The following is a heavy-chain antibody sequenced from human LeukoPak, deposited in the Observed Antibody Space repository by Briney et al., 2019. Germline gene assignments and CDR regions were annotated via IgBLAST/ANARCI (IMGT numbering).Heavy chain of an antibody. CDR1: GFTFSSYA. V-gene: IGHV3-23*01. D-gene: IGHD2-15*01. J-gene: IGHJ6*02. CDR3: AGCSGGSCYSRGKYGVDV. CDR2: ISTSGDFT. Sequence: PGGSLRLSCATSGFTFSSYAMNWVRQAPGKGLECVSFISTSGDFTYYAASVKGRFTVSRDNSKNTLYLQMNSLRADDTAVYYCAGCSGGSCYSRGKYGVDVWGQGTTVIASS.